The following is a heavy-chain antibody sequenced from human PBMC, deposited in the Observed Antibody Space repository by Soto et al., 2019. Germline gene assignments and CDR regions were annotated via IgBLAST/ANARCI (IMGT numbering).Heavy chain of an antibody. Sequence: SQTLSLTCAVYGGSFSGYYWSWIRQPPGKGLEWIGEINHSGSTNYNPSLKSRVTISVDTSKNQFSLKLSSVTAADTAVYYCARPYSRGYYYMDVWGKGTTVTVSS. D-gene: IGHD5-18*01. CDR1: GGSFSGYY. J-gene: IGHJ6*03. V-gene: IGHV4-34*01. CDR2: INHSGST. CDR3: ARPYSRGYYYMDV.